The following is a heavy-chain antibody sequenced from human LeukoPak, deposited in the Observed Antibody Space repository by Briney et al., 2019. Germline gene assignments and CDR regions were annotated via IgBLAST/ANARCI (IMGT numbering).Heavy chain of an antibody. V-gene: IGHV3-33*01. Sequence: GGSRRLSCAASGFTFSSYSMHWVRQAPGKGLEWVAVIWYDGSNKYYADSVKGRFTISRDNSKNTLYLQMNSLRAEDTAVYYCASYYSSSWYYFDYWGQGTMVTVSS. CDR1: GFTFSSYS. CDR2: IWYDGSNK. CDR3: ASYYSSSWYYFDY. D-gene: IGHD6-13*01. J-gene: IGHJ4*03.